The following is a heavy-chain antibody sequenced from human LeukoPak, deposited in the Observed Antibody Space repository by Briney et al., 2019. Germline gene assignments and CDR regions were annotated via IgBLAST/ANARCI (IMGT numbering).Heavy chain of an antibody. D-gene: IGHD3-10*01. CDR2: TSGRGDST. CDR3: TTEAVRGVITY. Sequence: GGSLRLSCAASGFTFSTFSMSWVRQAPGKGLEWVSTTSGRGDSTFYADSVKGRFTISRDNSKNTLYLQMNGLRAEDTAVYYCTTEAVRGVITYWGQGTLVTVSS. CDR1: GFTFSTFS. J-gene: IGHJ4*02. V-gene: IGHV3-23*01.